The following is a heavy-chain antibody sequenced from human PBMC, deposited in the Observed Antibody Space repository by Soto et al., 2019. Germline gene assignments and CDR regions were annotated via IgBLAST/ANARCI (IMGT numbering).Heavy chain of an antibody. D-gene: IGHD3-3*01. CDR2: IYCSGST. J-gene: IGHJ4*02. CDR3: ARHTTSRYYGDFDY. V-gene: IGHV4-59*08. CDR1: GGSIINYY. Sequence: SETLSLTCTVSGGSIINYYWSWIRQPPGKGLEYVGYIYCSGSTNYNPSLKSRVTISVDTSKNQFSLKLSSVTAADTAVYYCARHTTSRYYGDFDYWGQGTLVTVSS.